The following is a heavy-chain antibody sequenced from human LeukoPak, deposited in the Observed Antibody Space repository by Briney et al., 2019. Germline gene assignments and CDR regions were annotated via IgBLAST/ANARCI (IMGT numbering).Heavy chain of an antibody. D-gene: IGHD1-26*01. CDR3: ARDFVGARGN. Sequence: PGGSLRLFCAASGFTFSSYSMNWVRQAPGKGLEWVSSISSSSSYIYYADSVKGRFTISRDNAKNSLYLQMNSLRAEDTAVYYCARDFVGARGNWGQGTLVTVSS. V-gene: IGHV3-21*01. CDR2: ISSSSSYI. CDR1: GFTFSSYS. J-gene: IGHJ4*02.